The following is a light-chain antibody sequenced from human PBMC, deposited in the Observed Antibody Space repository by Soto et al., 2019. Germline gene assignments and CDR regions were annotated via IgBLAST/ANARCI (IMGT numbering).Light chain of an antibody. CDR3: QQRSNWSWT. V-gene: IGKV3-11*01. J-gene: IGKJ1*01. CDR1: QSVSSY. CDR2: DAS. Sequence: EIVLTQTQATLSLSRGERATLSCRASQSVSSYLAWYQQKPGQAPRLLIYDASNRATGIPARFSGSGSGTDFTLTISSLEPEDFAVYYCQQRSNWSWTFGQGTKVDIK.